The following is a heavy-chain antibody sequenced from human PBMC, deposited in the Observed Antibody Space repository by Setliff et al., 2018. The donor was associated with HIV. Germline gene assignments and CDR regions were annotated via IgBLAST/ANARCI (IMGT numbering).Heavy chain of an antibody. CDR3: ARATSGTIHDF. Sequence: ASVKVSCKASGYTLTNYGISWVRQAPGQGLEWMGWISADNGDTNYPQKLQGRVTMTTDTSTSTAYMELRSLRSDDTAVYYCARATSGTIHDFWGQGTLVTVSS. D-gene: IGHD3-10*01. J-gene: IGHJ4*02. V-gene: IGHV1-18*01. CDR1: GYTLTNYG. CDR2: ISADNGDT.